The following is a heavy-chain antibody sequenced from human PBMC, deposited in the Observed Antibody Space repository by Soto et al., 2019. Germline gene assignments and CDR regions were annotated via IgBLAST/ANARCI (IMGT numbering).Heavy chain of an antibody. D-gene: IGHD3-22*01. V-gene: IGHV1-69*13. J-gene: IGHJ6*02. Sequence: GASVKVSCKASGGTFSSYAISLVRQAPGQWLEWMGGIIPIFGTANYAQKFQGRVTITADESTSTAYMELSSLRSEDTAVYYCAREWKRYDRAVGGMDVWGQGTTVTVSS. CDR2: IIPIFGTA. CDR1: GGTFSSYA. CDR3: AREWKRYDRAVGGMDV.